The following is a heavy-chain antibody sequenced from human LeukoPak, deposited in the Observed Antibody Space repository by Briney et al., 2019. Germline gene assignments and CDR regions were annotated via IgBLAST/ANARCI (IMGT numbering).Heavy chain of an antibody. CDR3: ARSGVLGDSSGYYYVYYFDY. CDR2: INPNSGGT. J-gene: IGHJ4*02. D-gene: IGHD3-22*01. V-gene: IGHV1-2*02. Sequence: ASVKVSCKASGYTFTGYYMHWVRQAPGQGLEWMGWINPNSGGTNYAQKFQGRVTMTWDTSISTAYMELSRLRSDDTAVYYCARSGVLGDSSGYYYVYYFDYWGQGTLVTVSS. CDR1: GYTFTGYY.